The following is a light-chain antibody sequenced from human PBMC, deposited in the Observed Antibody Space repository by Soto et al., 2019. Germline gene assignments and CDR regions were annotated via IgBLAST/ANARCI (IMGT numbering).Light chain of an antibody. Sequence: QSALTQPDSVSGSPGQSITLSCTGTSSDVGGYNYVPWYQQHPGKAPKLMIYDVSNRPSGVSNRFSGSKSGNTASLTISGLQAEDEADYYCSSYTSSSTSDYVFGTGTKVTVL. V-gene: IGLV2-14*01. J-gene: IGLJ1*01. CDR2: DVS. CDR3: SSYTSSSTSDYV. CDR1: SSDVGGYNY.